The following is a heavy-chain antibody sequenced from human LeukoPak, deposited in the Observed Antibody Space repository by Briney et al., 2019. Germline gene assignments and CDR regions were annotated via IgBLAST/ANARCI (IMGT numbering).Heavy chain of an antibody. CDR1: GGSISSGDYY. V-gene: IGHV4-30-4*01. CDR3: ARMSLGYCSSTSCYGMDV. CDR2: IYYSGST. Sequence: PSETLSPTCTVSGGSISSGDYYWSWIRQPPGKGLEWIGYIYYSGSTYYNPSLKSRVTISVGTSKNQFSLKLSSVTAADTAVYYCARMSLGYCSSTSCYGMDVWGQGTTVTVSS. J-gene: IGHJ6*02. D-gene: IGHD2-2*01.